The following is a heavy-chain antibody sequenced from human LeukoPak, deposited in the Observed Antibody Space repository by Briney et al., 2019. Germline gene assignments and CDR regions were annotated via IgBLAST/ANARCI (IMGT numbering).Heavy chain of an antibody. CDR3: ALPLRDGDFYFDY. CDR2: INRDGRST. D-gene: IGHD4-17*01. V-gene: IGHV3-74*01. CDR1: GFTFSNYW. Sequence: GGSLRLSCAASGFTFSNYWMHWVRQTPGKGLVWVSRINRDGRSTNYADSVKGRFTISRDNAKNTVFLQMNSLRAEDTAVYYCALPLRDGDFYFDYWGQGALVTVSS. J-gene: IGHJ4*02.